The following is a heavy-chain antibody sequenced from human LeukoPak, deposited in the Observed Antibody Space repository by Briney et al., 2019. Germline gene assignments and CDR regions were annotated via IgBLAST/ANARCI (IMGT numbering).Heavy chain of an antibody. V-gene: IGHV1-46*01. J-gene: IGHJ3*02. CDR3: ARGSGGLIVVVDDAFDT. CDR2: INPSGGST. CDR1: GYTFTSYY. Sequence: ASVKVSCKASGYTFTSYYMHWVRQAPGQGLEWMGIINPSGGSTSYAQKFQGRVTMTRDTSTSTVYMELSSLRSEDTAVYYCARGSGGLIVVVDDAFDTWGQGTMVTVSS. D-gene: IGHD3-22*01.